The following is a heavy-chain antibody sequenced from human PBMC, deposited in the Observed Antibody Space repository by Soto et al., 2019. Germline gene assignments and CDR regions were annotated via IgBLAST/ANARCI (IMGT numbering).Heavy chain of an antibody. CDR3: ARSDGEYYDRSGARANYDY. CDR1: GYTFTSYG. J-gene: IGHJ4*02. CDR2: ISAYNGNT. V-gene: IGHV1-18*01. D-gene: IGHD3-22*01. Sequence: ASVKVSCKASGYTFTSYGISWVRQAPGQGLEWMGWISAYNGNTNYAQKLQGRVTMTTDTPTSTAYMELRSLRSDDTAVYYCARSDGEYYDRSGARANYDYWGQGTLVTVSS.